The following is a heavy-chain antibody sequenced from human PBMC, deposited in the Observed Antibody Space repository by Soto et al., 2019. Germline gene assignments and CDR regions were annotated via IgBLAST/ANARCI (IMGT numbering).Heavy chain of an antibody. J-gene: IGHJ4*01. D-gene: IGHD3-22*01. V-gene: IGHV3-15*07. CDR1: GFTFCNAW. CDR2: VKSKNDGGTT. Sequence: PGGSLRLSCAASGFTFCNAWINWVRQAPGKGLEWVGRVKSKNDGGTTDFAAPVKGRFAISRDDSKNMVYLEMNSLQTEDTAIYYCTTDSYITSIIVRFDYWGHGTLVTVSS. CDR3: TTDSYITSIIVRFDY.